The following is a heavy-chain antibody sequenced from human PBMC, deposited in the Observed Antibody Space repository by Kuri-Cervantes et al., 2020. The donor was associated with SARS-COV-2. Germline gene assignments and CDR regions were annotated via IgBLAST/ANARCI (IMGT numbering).Heavy chain of an antibody. Sequence: GESLKISCAASGFTFERFAMGWVRQAPGKGLEWVSAISGSGGGTYYADSVKGRFTISRDNSKNTLYLHMNSLRAEDTAVYYCAKSSTITIFGVVIIPEYFQHWGQGTLVTVSS. J-gene: IGHJ1*01. D-gene: IGHD3-3*01. V-gene: IGHV3-23*01. CDR1: GFTFERFA. CDR3: AKSSTITIFGVVIIPEYFQH. CDR2: ISGSGGGT.